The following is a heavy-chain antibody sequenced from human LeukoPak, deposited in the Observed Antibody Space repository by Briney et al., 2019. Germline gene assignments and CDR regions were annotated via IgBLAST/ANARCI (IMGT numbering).Heavy chain of an antibody. D-gene: IGHD3-10*01. V-gene: IGHV1-18*01. Sequence: ASVTVSCKASGYTFTSYGISWVRQAPGQGLEWMGWISAYNGNTNYAQKLQGRVTMTTDTSTSTAYMELRSLRSDDTAVYYCARHYYYGSGSYYNLWYYYYGMDVWGQGTTVTVSS. CDR2: ISAYNGNT. CDR1: GYTFTSYG. J-gene: IGHJ6*02. CDR3: ARHYYYGSGSYYNLWYYYYGMDV.